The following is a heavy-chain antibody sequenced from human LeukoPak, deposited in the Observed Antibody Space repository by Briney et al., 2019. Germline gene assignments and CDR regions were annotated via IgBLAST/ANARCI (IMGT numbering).Heavy chain of an antibody. Sequence: PSETLSLTCTVSGGSISSYYWGWIRQPPGKGLEWIGSIYYSGSTYYNPSLKSRVTISVDTSKNQFSLKLSSVTAADTAVYYCARQRIAAVRYYFDYWGQGTLVTVSS. CDR3: ARQRIAAVRYYFDY. D-gene: IGHD6-13*01. J-gene: IGHJ4*02. V-gene: IGHV4-39*01. CDR2: IYYSGST. CDR1: GGSISSYY.